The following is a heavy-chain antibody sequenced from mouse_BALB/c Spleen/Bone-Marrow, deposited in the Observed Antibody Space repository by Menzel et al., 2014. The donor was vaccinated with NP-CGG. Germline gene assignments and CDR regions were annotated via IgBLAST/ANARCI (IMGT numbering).Heavy chain of an antibody. D-gene: IGHD2-4*01. J-gene: IGHJ3*01. CDR1: GYTFTSYT. Sequence: QVQLQQPGAELARPGASVEMSCKASGYTFTSYTMHWVKQRPGQGPEWIGYINPSSGYTNYNQKFKDKATLTADKSSSTAYKQLSSLTSEDSVVYYCARSYYDYDRVWFAYWGQGTLVTVSA. CDR3: ARSYYDYDRVWFAY. CDR2: INPSSGYT. V-gene: IGHV1-4*01.